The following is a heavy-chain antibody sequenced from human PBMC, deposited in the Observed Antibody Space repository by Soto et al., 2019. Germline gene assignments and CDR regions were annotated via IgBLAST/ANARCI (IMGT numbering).Heavy chain of an antibody. D-gene: IGHD6-13*01. V-gene: IGHV3-23*01. CDR3: AQDLGSSWYHYNSFAP. Sequence: EVQLLESGGGLVQPGGSLRLSCAASGFTFSGYAMSWVRQAPGKGLEWVSAIGSGSPFYADSVKGRFTISRDNANSMLYLQMNSLRAADTAVYFCAQDLGSSWYHYNSFAPGGQGTLVTVS. CDR1: GFTFSGYA. J-gene: IGHJ5*02. CDR2: IGSGSP.